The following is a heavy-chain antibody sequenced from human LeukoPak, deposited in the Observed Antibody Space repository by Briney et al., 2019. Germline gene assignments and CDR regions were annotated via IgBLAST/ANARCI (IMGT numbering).Heavy chain of an antibody. Sequence: GSLRLSCAASGLTFSSDWMHWVRQVPGKGLVWVSRINSDASTINYADSVKGRFTICRDNAKNTLYLQMNNLRAEDTAVYYCAREDCTIGAVCSSLLDHWGRGTLVTVSS. CDR1: GLTFSSDW. V-gene: IGHV3-74*01. J-gene: IGHJ4*02. CDR3: AREDCTIGAVCSSLLDH. CDR2: INSDASTI. D-gene: IGHD2-8*01.